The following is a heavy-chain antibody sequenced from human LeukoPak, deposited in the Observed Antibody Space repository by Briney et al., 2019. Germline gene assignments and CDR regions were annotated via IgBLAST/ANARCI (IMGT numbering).Heavy chain of an antibody. CDR3: ARDRNWGPDY. J-gene: IGHJ4*02. D-gene: IGHD7-27*01. V-gene: IGHV3-11*06. CDR2: ISSASSYT. CDR1: GFIFSDYY. Sequence: GGSLRLSCAASGFIFSDYYMSWIRQAPGQGLEWVSYISSASSYTNDADSVKGRFTISRDNAKNSLYLQMNSLRAEDTAVYYCARDRNWGPDYWGQGTLVTVSS.